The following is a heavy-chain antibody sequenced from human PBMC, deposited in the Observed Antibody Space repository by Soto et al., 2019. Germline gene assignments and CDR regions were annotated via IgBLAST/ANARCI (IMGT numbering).Heavy chain of an antibody. CDR1: GYTFTSYA. CDR3: ARSIVVVTALDY. Sequence: QVQLVQSGAEEKKPGASVKVSCKASGYTFTSYAMHLVRQAPGQRLEWMGWINAGNGNTKYSQKFQGRVTITRDTSASTAYMELSSLRSEDTAVYYCARSIVVVTALDYWGPGTLVTVSS. CDR2: INAGNGNT. V-gene: IGHV1-3*05. D-gene: IGHD2-21*02. J-gene: IGHJ4*02.